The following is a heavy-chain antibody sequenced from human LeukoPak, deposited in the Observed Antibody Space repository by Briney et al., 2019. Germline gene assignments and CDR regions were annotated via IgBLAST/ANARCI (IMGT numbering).Heavy chain of an antibody. Sequence: SVKVSCKASGGTFSSYAISWVRQAPGQGLEWMGGIIPIFGTANYAQKFQGRVTITTDEATSTAYMELSSLRSEDTAVYYCAREYYDSSGYPPLSWYFDLWGRGTLVTVS. D-gene: IGHD3-22*01. CDR2: IIPIFGTA. CDR1: GGTFSSYA. J-gene: IGHJ2*01. CDR3: AREYYDSSGYPPLSWYFDL. V-gene: IGHV1-69*05.